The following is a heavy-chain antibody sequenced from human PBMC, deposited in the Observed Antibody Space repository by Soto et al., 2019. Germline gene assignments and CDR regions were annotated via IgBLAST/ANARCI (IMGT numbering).Heavy chain of an antibody. CDR3: ARADGWLQSYYFDY. Sequence: PGGSLRLSCAVSGLTFSDAWMIWVRQAPGKGLEWVSVIYSGGSTYYADSVKGPFTISRDNSKNTLYLQMNSLRAEDTAVYYCARADGWLQSYYFDYWGQGTLVTVSS. V-gene: IGHV3-53*01. D-gene: IGHD5-12*01. CDR2: IYSGGST. J-gene: IGHJ4*02. CDR1: GLTFSDAW.